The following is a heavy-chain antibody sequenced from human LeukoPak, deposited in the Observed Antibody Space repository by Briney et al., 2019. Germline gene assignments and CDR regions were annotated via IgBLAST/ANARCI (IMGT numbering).Heavy chain of an antibody. CDR2: IRYDGRRT. D-gene: IGHD5-18*01. V-gene: IGHV3-30*02. CDR1: GFTFSTYG. Sequence: GGSLTPSCAAWGFTFSTYGMHSVRQAPGKGLEWVSCIRYDGRRTYYAESVKCRFPIYRDNSKSTLYLRMNRLRAEDTAVYYCAKDQKRGYSYGYLFYHYYIEFWGKGTTVTISS. J-gene: IGHJ6*03. CDR3: AKDQKRGYSYGYLFYHYYIEF.